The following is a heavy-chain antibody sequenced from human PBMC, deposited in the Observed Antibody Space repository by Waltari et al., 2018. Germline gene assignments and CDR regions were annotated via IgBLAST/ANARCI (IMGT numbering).Heavy chain of an antibody. V-gene: IGHV5-51*01. J-gene: IGHJ4*02. CDR2: IYPADADT. CDR1: GYSFNSHW. D-gene: IGHD6-6*01. CDR3: AIEGSSTSEFDF. Sequence: EVQLVQSGAEVKKPGESLKISCKGSGYSFNSHWIAWVRQMPGKGLEWRGIIYPADADTRYTPSCPGQFTISADKSINTAYLQWSSLKASDTATYYCAIEGSSTSEFDFWGQGTLVTVSS.